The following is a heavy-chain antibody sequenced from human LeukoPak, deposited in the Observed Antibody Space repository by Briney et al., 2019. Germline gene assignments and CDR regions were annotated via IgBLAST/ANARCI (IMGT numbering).Heavy chain of an antibody. CDR2: ISYDGSNK. J-gene: IGHJ4*02. CDR3: AKDSGLSSGWYFDY. CDR1: GFTFSSYG. D-gene: IGHD6-19*01. Sequence: GGSLRLSCAASGFTFSSYGMHWVRQAPGKGLEWVAVISYDGSNKYYADSVKGRFTISRDNSKNTLYLQMNSLRAEDTAVYYCAKDSGLSSGWYFDYWGQGTLVTVSS. V-gene: IGHV3-30*18.